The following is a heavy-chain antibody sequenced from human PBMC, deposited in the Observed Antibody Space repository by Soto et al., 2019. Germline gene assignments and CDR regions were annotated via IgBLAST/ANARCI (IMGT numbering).Heavy chain of an antibody. V-gene: IGHV3-23*01. CDR3: TRRGDSAMANFDY. J-gene: IGHJ4*02. CDR2: ISGSGANT. CDR1: GFTFSNYA. Sequence: GGSLRLSCTASGFTFSNYAMNWVRQAPGKGLEWVSTISGSGANTYYTDSVQGRFTISRDDSQNTAYLQMNSLKTEDTAVYYCTRRGDSAMANFDYWGQGILVTVSS. D-gene: IGHD5-18*01.